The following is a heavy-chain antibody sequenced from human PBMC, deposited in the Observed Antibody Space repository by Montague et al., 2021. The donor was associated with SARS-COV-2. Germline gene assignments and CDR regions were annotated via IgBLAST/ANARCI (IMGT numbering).Heavy chain of an antibody. CDR2: IYWDGDT. J-gene: IGHJ3*02. Sequence: PALVKPTQTLTLTCSFSGFSLTTPGVGVGWVRQPPGKALEWLALIYWDGDTRYSPSLRGRLTITKDPSKNRVVLTMTNVDPVDTATYYCAEHVMQQDDYVEYFDAFNMWGHGTLVTVSS. CDR3: AEHVMQQDDYVEYFDAFNM. V-gene: IGHV2-5*02. D-gene: IGHD4-17*01. CDR1: GFSLTTPGVG.